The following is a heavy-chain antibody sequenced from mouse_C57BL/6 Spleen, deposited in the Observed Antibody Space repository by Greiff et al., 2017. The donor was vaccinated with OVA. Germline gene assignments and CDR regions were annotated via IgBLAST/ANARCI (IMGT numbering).Heavy chain of an antibody. V-gene: IGHV5-4*01. CDR2: ISDGGSYT. CDR1: GFTFSSYA. J-gene: IGHJ2*01. D-gene: IGHD4-1*01. CDR3: ARDEGTGPFDY. Sequence: EVQGVESGGGLVKPGGSLKLSCAASGFTFSSYAMSWVRQTPEKRLEWVATISDGGSYTYYPDNVKGRFTISRDNAKNNLYLQMSHLKSEDTAMYYCARDEGTGPFDYWGQGTTLTVSS.